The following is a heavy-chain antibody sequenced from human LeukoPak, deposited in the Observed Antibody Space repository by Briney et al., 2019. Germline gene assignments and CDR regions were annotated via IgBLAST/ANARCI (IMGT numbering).Heavy chain of an antibody. CDR3: AGESGGSGWVNY. V-gene: IGHV1-2*02. D-gene: IGHD6-19*01. J-gene: IGHJ4*02. CDR1: GYTFTSYG. CDR2: INPNSGGT. Sequence: ASVKVSCKASGYTFTSYGISWVRQAPGQGLEWMGWINPNSGGTNYAQKFQGRVTMTRDTSISTAYMELSSLRSEDTAVYYCAGESGGSGWVNYWGQGTLVTVSS.